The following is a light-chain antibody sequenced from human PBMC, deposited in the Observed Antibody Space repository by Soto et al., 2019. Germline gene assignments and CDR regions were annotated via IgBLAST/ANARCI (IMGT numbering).Light chain of an antibody. J-gene: IGKJ5*01. Sequence: EIVLTQSPGTLSLSPGERATLSCRASQSVSSGYLAWYQQKPGQAPRLLIYGASGRATGLPDRFSGSGSGTDFTLTISRLEPEDFAVYYCQQYGSSPTFGQGTRLEI. CDR3: QQYGSSPT. CDR2: GAS. V-gene: IGKV3-20*01. CDR1: QSVSSGY.